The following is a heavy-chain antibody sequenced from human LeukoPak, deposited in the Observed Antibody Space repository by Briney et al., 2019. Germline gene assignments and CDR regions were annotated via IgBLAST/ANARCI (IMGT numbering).Heavy chain of an antibody. J-gene: IGHJ4*02. D-gene: IGHD3-3*01. CDR2: INHSGST. V-gene: IGHV4-34*01. CDR3: ARGPTYYDFWSGYYHSYFDY. Sequence: SETLSLTCAVYGGSFSGYYWSWIRQPPGKGLEWIGEINHSGSTNYNPSLKSRVTISVDTSKSQFSLKLSSVTAADTAVYYCARGPTYYDFWSGYYHSYFDYWGQGTLVTVSS. CDR1: GGSFSGYY.